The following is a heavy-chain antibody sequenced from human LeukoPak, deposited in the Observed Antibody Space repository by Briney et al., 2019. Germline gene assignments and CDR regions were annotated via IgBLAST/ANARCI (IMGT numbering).Heavy chain of an antibody. V-gene: IGHV4-39*07. Sequence: SETLSLTCTVSGGSISSSSYYWGWIRQPPGKGLEWIGSIYYSGSTYYNPSLKSRVTISVDTSKNQFSLKLSSVTAADTAVYYCARDRVPAATSGAFDIWGQGTMVTVSS. J-gene: IGHJ3*02. CDR3: ARDRVPAATSGAFDI. CDR2: IYYSGST. CDR1: GGSISSSSYY. D-gene: IGHD2-2*01.